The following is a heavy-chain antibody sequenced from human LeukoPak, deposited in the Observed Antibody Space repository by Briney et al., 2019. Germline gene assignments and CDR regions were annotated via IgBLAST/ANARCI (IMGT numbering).Heavy chain of an antibody. CDR2: IYYSGST. CDR1: GGSISSGGYY. Sequence: PSETLSLTCTVSGGSISSGGYYWSWIRQHPGKGLEWIGYIYYSGSTYYNPSLTSRVTISVDTSKNQFSLKLSSVTAADTAVYYCARVRGACSSTSCYRGLWFDPWGQGTLVTVSS. J-gene: IGHJ5*02. D-gene: IGHD2-2*02. V-gene: IGHV4-31*03. CDR3: ARVRGACSSTSCYRGLWFDP.